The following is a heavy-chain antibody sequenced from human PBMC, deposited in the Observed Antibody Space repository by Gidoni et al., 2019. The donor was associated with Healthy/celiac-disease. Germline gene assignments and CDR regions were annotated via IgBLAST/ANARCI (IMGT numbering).Heavy chain of an antibody. V-gene: IGHV4-39*01. CDR1: GGSISSSSYY. CDR3: ARSRGVTKAYNWFDP. D-gene: IGHD4-17*01. CDR2: IYYSGST. J-gene: IGHJ5*02. Sequence: QLQLQESGPGLVKPSETLSLTCTVSGGSISSSSYYWGWIRQPPGKGLEWIGSIYYSGSTYYNPSLKSRVTISVDTSKNQFSLKLSSVTAADTAVYYCARSRGVTKAYNWFDPWGQGTLVTVSS.